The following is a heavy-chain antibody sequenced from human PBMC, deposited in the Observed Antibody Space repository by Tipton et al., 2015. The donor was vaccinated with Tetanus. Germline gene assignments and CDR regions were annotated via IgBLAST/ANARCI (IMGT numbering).Heavy chain of an antibody. Sequence: TLSLTCTVSGGSISSYHWSWTRQPAGKGLEWIGRIYTSGSTNYNPSLKSRVTMSVDTSKSQFSLKLSSVTAADTAVYYCARDWGDYYDSSDYYYYYGMDVWGQGTTVTVSS. V-gene: IGHV4-4*07. J-gene: IGHJ6*02. CDR3: ARDWGDYYDSSDYYYYYGMDV. CDR1: GGSISSYH. D-gene: IGHD3-22*01. CDR2: IYTSGST.